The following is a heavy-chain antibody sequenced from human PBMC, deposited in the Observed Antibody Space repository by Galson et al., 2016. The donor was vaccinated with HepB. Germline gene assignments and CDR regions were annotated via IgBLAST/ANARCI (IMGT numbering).Heavy chain of an antibody. J-gene: IGHJ6*02. CDR3: ARGVRLSMVRGVMNFYYYGMYV. V-gene: IGHV1-18*01. D-gene: IGHD3-10*01. CDR2: ISAYNGNT. Sequence: SVKVSCKASGYTFSTYGISWVRQAPGQGLERMGWISAYNGNTNYAQKLQGRVTMTTDTSTSTAYMELRSLNSDDTPVYYCARGVRLSMVRGVMNFYYYGMYVWGRGTTVTVSS. CDR1: GYTFSTYG.